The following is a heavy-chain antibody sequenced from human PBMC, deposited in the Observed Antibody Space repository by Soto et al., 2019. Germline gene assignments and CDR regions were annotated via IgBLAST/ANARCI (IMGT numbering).Heavy chain of an antibody. J-gene: IGHJ4*02. V-gene: IGHV4-34*01. CDR3: ARGAAARPNTYYFDY. CDR1: GGSFSGYY. Sequence: QVQLQQWGAGLLKPSETLSLTCAVYGGSFSGYYWRWIRPPPGKGLEWIGEINHSGSTNYTPSLKSRVTISVDTSKNQFSRQLSSVTAADTAVYYCARGAAARPNTYYFDYWGQGTLVTVSS. CDR2: INHSGST. D-gene: IGHD6-6*01.